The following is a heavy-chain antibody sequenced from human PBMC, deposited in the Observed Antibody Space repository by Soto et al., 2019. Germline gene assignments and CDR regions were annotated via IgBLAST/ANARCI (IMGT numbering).Heavy chain of an antibody. Sequence: QVQLVESGGGVVQPGRSLRLSCAASGFTFSSYGMHWVRQAPGKGLEWVAVISYDGSNKYYADSVKGRFTISRDNSKNTLYLQMNSLRAEDTAVYYCAKSGYDDILTGSQLDYWGQGTLVTVSS. CDR2: ISYDGSNK. V-gene: IGHV3-30*18. J-gene: IGHJ4*02. D-gene: IGHD3-9*01. CDR3: AKSGYDDILTGSQLDY. CDR1: GFTFSSYG.